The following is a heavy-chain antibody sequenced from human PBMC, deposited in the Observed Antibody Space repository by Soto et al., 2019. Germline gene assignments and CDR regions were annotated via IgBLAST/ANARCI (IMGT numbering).Heavy chain of an antibody. CDR2: ISGSGGST. D-gene: IGHD3-9*01. J-gene: IGHJ6*02. CDR1: GFTFSSYA. Sequence: EVQLLESGGGLVQPGGSLRLSCAASGFTFSSYAMSWVRQAPGKGLEWVSAISGSGGSTYYADSVKGRFTISRDNAKNSRYLQRNSLRAEDTAVYYCARDTPPYYDILTGYYIDYYYYGMDVWGQGTTVTVSS. V-gene: IGHV3-23*01. CDR3: ARDTPPYYDILTGYYIDYYYYGMDV.